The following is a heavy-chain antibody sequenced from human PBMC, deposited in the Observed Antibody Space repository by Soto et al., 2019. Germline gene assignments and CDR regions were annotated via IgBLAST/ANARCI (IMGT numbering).Heavy chain of an antibody. V-gene: IGHV4-39*07. CDR2: IYYSGNT. CDR3: ARALILTGYYIHDAFDI. D-gene: IGHD3-9*01. CDR1: GGSITSSSHY. J-gene: IGHJ3*02. Sequence: PSETLSLTCTVSGGSITSSSHYWGWIRQPPGKGLEWIGNIYYSGNTNYNPSLKSRVTISVDTSKNQFSLKLSSVTAADTAVYYCARALILTGYYIHDAFDIWGQGTMVTVSS.